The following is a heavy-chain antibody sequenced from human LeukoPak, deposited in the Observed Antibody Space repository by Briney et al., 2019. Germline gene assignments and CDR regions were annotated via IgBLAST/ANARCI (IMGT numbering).Heavy chain of an antibody. CDR2: IYYSGST. J-gene: IGHJ4*02. D-gene: IGHD3-9*01. Sequence: SETLSLTCTVSGGSISSYYWSWIRQPPGKVLEWIGYIYYSGSTNYNPSLKSRVTISVDTSKNQFSLKLSSVTAADTAVYYCARSPLRYFDLFDYWGQGTLVTVSS. V-gene: IGHV4-59*08. CDR3: ARSPLRYFDLFDY. CDR1: GGSISSYY.